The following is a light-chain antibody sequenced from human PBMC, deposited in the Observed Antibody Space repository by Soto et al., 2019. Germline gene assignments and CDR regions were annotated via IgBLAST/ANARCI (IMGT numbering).Light chain of an antibody. CDR3: QSYDSSLAGYV. CDR1: TSNIGAGHD. Sequence: QSVLTQPPSVSGAPGQRVTISCTGSTSNIGAGHDVHWYQQLPGTAPKLLINGDSDRPSGVPDRFSGSKSGTSASLAIIGLQAEDEADYYCQSYDSSLAGYVFGTGTKLTVL. V-gene: IGLV1-40*01. CDR2: GDS. J-gene: IGLJ1*01.